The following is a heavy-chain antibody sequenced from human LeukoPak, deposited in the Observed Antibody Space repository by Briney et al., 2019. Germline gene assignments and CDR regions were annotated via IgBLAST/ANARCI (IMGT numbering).Heavy chain of an antibody. CDR1: GYTFTSQG. V-gene: IGHV1-18*01. CDR3: ARAEVGSSWDYFDY. Sequence: ASVKVSCKASGYTFTSQGISWVRQAPGQGLEWMGWISAYNGNTNYAQKVQGRVTMTTDTSTSTAYMELRSLRSDDTAVHYCARAEVGSSWDYFDYWGQGTLVTVSS. J-gene: IGHJ4*02. CDR2: ISAYNGNT. D-gene: IGHD6-13*01.